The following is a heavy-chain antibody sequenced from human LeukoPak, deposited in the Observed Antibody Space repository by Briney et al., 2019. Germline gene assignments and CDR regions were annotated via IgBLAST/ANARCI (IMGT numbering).Heavy chain of an antibody. D-gene: IGHD6-19*01. J-gene: IGHJ5*02. Sequence: ASVKVSCKASGYTFTGYYMHWVRQAPGQGLEWMGWINPNSGGTNYAQKFQGRVTMTRDTYMKTGYMELSSLRYDDTAVYYCAREEYSSGWYRGGWFDPWGQGTQVTVSS. V-gene: IGHV1-2*02. CDR3: AREEYSSGWYRGGWFDP. CDR2: INPNSGGT. CDR1: GYTFTGYY.